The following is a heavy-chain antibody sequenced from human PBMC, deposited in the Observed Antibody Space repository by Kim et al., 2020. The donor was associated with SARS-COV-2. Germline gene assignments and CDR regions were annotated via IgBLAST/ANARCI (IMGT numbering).Heavy chain of an antibody. CDR1: GYIFTRYY. CDR3: ARAAVVGTLYNMDV. D-gene: IGHD6-19*01. Sequence: ASVKVSCKASGYIFTRYYMHWVRQAPGQGLEWMGIINPSGGSTSYAQKFQGRVTMTRDTSTSTVYMELSSLRSEDTAVHYCARAAVVGTLYNMDVWGQGTTVIVSS. J-gene: IGHJ6*02. V-gene: IGHV1-46*01. CDR2: INPSGGST.